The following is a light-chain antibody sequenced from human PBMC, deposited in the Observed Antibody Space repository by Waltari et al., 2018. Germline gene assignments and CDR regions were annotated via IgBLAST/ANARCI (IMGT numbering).Light chain of an antibody. CDR1: QGISSY. J-gene: IGKJ5*01. V-gene: IGKV1-9*01. Sequence: DIQLTQSSSFLSASVGDRVTITCRASQGISSYLAWYQQKPGKAPKLLIYAASTLQSGVPSRFSGSGSGTEFTLTISSLQPEDSATYYCQQLNSYPITFGQGTRVESK. CDR2: AAS. CDR3: QQLNSYPIT.